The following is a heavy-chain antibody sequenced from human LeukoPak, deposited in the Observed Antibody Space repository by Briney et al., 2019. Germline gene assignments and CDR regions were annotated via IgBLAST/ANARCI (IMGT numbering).Heavy chain of an antibody. V-gene: IGHV3-23*01. D-gene: IGHD3-10*01. CDR2: ISGSGGST. CDR1: GFTFSSYA. J-gene: IGHJ4*02. CDR3: AKDDGSGTTDY. Sequence: GGSLRLSCAASGFTFSSYAMNWVRQAPGKGLEWVSAISGSGGSTYYADSVKGRLTISRDNSKNTLYLQMKSLRADDTAVYYCAKDDGSGTTDYWGQGILVTISS.